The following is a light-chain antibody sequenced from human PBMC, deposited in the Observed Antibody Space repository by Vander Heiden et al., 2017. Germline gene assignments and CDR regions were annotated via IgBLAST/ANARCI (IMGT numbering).Light chain of an antibody. Sequence: QSVLTQPPSGSGAPGQGVTISCTGSRPNLGTGYEVPWYQQRPGTAPKLLIYDNNNRPSGVPARFSGSKSGTSVSLAITGLQAEDEADYYCQAYDSRVSGWVFGGGTRLTVL. CDR2: DNN. CDR1: RPNLGTGYE. V-gene: IGLV1-40*01. CDR3: QAYDSRVSGWV. J-gene: IGLJ3*02.